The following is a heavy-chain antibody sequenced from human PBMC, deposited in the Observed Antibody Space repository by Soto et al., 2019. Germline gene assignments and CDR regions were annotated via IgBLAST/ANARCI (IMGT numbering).Heavy chain of an antibody. D-gene: IGHD4-17*01. Sequence: QVQLVQSGAEVKKPGASVKVSCKASGYTFTSYGISWVRQAPGQGLEWMGWISAYNGNTNYAQKLQGRVTMTTDTAASTAYMELRSLRSDDTAVYYCARLIVYGDDARGGWFDPWGQGTLVTVSS. CDR2: ISAYNGNT. CDR1: GYTFTSYG. V-gene: IGHV1-18*01. CDR3: ARLIVYGDDARGGWFDP. J-gene: IGHJ5*02.